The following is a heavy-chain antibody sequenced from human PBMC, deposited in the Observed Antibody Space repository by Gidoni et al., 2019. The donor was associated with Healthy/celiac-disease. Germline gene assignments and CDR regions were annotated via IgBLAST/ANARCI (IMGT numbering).Heavy chain of an antibody. CDR2: IKSKTDGGTT. J-gene: IGHJ4*02. CDR3: TTDGDFGSSSTSCYSY. D-gene: IGHD2-2*01. V-gene: IGHV3-15*01. Sequence: EVQLVESGGGLVKPGGSLRLSCAASGFTFSNAWMSWVRQAPGKGLEWVGRIKSKTDGGTTDYAAPVKGRFTISRDDSKNTLYLQMNSLKTEDTAVHYCTTDGDFGSSSTSCYSYWGQGTLVTVSS. CDR1: GFTFSNAW.